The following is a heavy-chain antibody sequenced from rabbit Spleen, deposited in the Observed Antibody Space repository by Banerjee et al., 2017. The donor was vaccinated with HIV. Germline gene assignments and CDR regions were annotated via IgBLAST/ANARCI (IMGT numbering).Heavy chain of an antibody. CDR3: ARDLTDVIGWNFGW. CDR1: GFTISNSYY. V-gene: IGHV1S40*01. J-gene: IGHJ4*01. CDR2: IYAGSGSA. D-gene: IGHD1-1*01. Sequence: QSLEESGGGLVQPEGSLALTCKASGFTISNSYYMCWVRQAPGKGLEWIGCIYAGSGSAYYATWPKGRFTISKTSSTTVTLQVTSLTAADTATYFCARDLTDVIGWNFGWWGPGTLVTVS.